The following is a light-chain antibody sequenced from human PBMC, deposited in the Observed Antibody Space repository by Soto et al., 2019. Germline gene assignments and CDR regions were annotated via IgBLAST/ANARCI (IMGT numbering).Light chain of an antibody. Sequence: EMVLTQSPGTLSLSPGDRATLSCRASQSVRNNLAWYQQKPGLPPRPLIYAASTRATGIPARFSGNGSETEFTLTIDSLQSEDFAVYYCQQYNNWPPWTFGQGTKVDI. CDR3: QQYNNWPPWT. CDR2: AAS. CDR1: QSVRNN. V-gene: IGKV3-15*01. J-gene: IGKJ1*01.